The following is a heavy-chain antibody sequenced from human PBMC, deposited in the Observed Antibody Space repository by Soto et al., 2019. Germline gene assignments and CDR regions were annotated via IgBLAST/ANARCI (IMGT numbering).Heavy chain of an antibody. D-gene: IGHD4-17*01. CDR3: AKIYGDNRYYYYYGMDV. CDR2: ISYDGSNK. CDR1: GFTFSSYA. Sequence: GGSLRLSCAASGFTFSSYAMHWVRQAPGKGLEWVAVISYDGSNKYYADSVKGRFTISRDNSKNTLYLQMNSLRAEDTAVYYCAKIYGDNRYYYYYGMDVWGQGTTVTVSS. J-gene: IGHJ6*02. V-gene: IGHV3-30-3*01.